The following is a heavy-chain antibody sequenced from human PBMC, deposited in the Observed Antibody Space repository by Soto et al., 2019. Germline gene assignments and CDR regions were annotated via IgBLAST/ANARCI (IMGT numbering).Heavy chain of an antibody. D-gene: IGHD5-12*01. Sequence: EVQLLESGGALVQPGGSLRLSCAASGFTLTSYWLSWVRQAPGKGLEWVASIRQDGNEMFYVDSVKGRFTISRDNPKNSWYLQMSSLTAEATAVYYGARPLFQYGNIVATRGFDSWGQGALVTGSS. J-gene: IGHJ4*02. CDR1: GFTLTSYW. V-gene: IGHV3-7*04. CDR3: ARPLFQYGNIVATRGFDS. CDR2: IRQDGNEM.